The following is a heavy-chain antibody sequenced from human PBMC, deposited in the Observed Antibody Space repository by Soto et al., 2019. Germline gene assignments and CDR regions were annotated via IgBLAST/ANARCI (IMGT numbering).Heavy chain of an antibody. V-gene: IGHV3-48*01. CDR3: ARGFTGFDY. CDR1: GFTFNCCG. Sequence: PGGSLRLSCAASGFTFNCCGMSWVRQAPGKGLEWVSSISSSSSTVFYADSVKGRFTISRDNAKNSLFLQMNTLRAEDTAVYYCARGFTGFDYWGQGTLVTVSS. J-gene: IGHJ4*02. CDR2: ISSSSSTV.